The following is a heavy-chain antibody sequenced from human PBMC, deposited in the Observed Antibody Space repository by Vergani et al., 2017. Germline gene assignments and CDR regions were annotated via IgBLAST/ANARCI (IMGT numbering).Heavy chain of an antibody. D-gene: IGHD3-9*01. V-gene: IGHV4-59*01. J-gene: IGHJ3*02. Sequence: QVQLQESGPGLVKPSETLSLTCTVSGGSISSYYWSWIRQPPGKGLEWIGYIYYSGSTNYNPSLKSRVTISVDTSKNQFSLKLSSVTDADTAVYYCARVQRYFDWPDAFDIWGQGTMVTVSS. CDR1: GGSISSYY. CDR2: IYYSGST. CDR3: ARVQRYFDWPDAFDI.